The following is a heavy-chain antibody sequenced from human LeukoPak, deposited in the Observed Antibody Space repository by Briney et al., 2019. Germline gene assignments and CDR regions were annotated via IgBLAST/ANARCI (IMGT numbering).Heavy chain of an antibody. V-gene: IGHV4-38-2*02. CDR1: GYFISSGYY. CDR3: ARTSSSGLVGGYYFDY. Sequence: SETLSLTCTVSGYFISSGYYWGWIRQPPGKGLQWIGSTHHSGSTYYNPSLKSRVTISVDTSKNQFSLKLSSVTAADTAVYYCARTSSSGLVGGYYFDYWGQGTLVTVPS. D-gene: IGHD6-19*01. CDR2: THHSGST. J-gene: IGHJ4*02.